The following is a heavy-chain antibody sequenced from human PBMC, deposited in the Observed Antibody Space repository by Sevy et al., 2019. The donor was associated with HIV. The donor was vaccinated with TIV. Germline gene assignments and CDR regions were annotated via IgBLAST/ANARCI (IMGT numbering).Heavy chain of an antibody. CDR1: GFTFTDYW. Sequence: GESLKISCTASGFTFTDYWIGWVRQMPGKGLEWMGNIYPGDSDTKYHPSFEGQVTISADKSIKTAYLQYGSLKASDTAMYYCVGQAGYSGGYHAVGRFDPWGQGTLVTVSS. CDR3: VGQAGYSGGYHAVGRFDP. D-gene: IGHD1-26*01. J-gene: IGHJ5*02. CDR2: IYPGDSDT. V-gene: IGHV5-51*01.